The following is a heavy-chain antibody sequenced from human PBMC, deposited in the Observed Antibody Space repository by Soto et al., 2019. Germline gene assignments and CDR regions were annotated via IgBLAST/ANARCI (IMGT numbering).Heavy chain of an antibody. V-gene: IGHV3-23*01. Sequence: GGSLRLSCAASGLTFSGSAMHWVRQASGKGLEWVSAISGSGGSTYYADSVKGRFTISRDNSKNTLYLQMNSLRAEDTAVYYCAKDPNYDYIWGSYRSIHAFDIWGQGTMVTVSS. CDR3: AKDPNYDYIWGSYRSIHAFDI. J-gene: IGHJ3*02. CDR2: ISGSGGST. D-gene: IGHD3-16*02. CDR1: GLTFSGSA.